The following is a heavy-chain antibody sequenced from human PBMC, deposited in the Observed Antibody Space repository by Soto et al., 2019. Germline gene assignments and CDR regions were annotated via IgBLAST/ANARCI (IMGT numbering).Heavy chain of an antibody. CDR2: IYRSGTT. J-gene: IGHJ4*02. V-gene: IGHV4-38-2*01. CDR1: NFYISSGYY. Sequence: PETLSLNGVGSNFYISSGYYWGWIRQSPGKGLEWIASIYRSGTTSYNPSLKSRVTISVDQSKSQFSLMLTAVTAADTAVYYCARTHSGSYYSVFNYWGRGSLVTVSS. D-gene: IGHD1-26*01. CDR3: ARTHSGSYYSVFNY.